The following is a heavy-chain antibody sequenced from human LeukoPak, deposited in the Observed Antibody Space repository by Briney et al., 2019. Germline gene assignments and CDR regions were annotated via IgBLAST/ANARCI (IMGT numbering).Heavy chain of an antibody. V-gene: IGHV3-53*01. Sequence: GGSLRLSCAASGFTVSTNYMTWVRQAPGKGLEWVSVIYSGGSTYYADSVKGRFTISRDNSRNTVYLQMTSLRADDTAVYYCVRDLTWGQGTLVTVSS. CDR3: VRDLT. CDR1: GFTVSTNY. J-gene: IGHJ5*02. CDR2: IYSGGST.